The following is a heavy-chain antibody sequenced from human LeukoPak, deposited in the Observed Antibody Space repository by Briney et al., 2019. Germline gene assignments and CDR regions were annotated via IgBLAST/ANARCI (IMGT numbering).Heavy chain of an antibody. V-gene: IGHV3-7*01. Sequence: GGSLRLSCAASGFTFSSYWMSWVRQAPGKGLEWVANIKQDGSEKYYVDSVKGRFTISRDNAKNSPYLQMNSLRAEDTAVYYCARMLDIAVAGLDYWGQGTLVTVSS. CDR2: IKQDGSEK. J-gene: IGHJ4*02. CDR3: ARMLDIAVAGLDY. D-gene: IGHD6-19*01. CDR1: GFTFSSYW.